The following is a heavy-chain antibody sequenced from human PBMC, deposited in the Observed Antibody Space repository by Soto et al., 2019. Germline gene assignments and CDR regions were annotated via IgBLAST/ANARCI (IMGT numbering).Heavy chain of an antibody. CDR2: ISHDESIK. Sequence: QVQLVESGGGVVQPGRSLRLSCAASGFSLSDRVMHWVRQAPGKGLEWVAVISHDESIKDYTDSVKGRFTISRVIAKNTLYLQMNSLRGEDTAVYYCARQDESSGYAGTFHHWGQGTLVTVAS. J-gene: IGHJ1*01. CDR1: GFSLSDRV. CDR3: ARQDESSGYAGTFHH. D-gene: IGHD3-22*01. V-gene: IGHV3-30*04.